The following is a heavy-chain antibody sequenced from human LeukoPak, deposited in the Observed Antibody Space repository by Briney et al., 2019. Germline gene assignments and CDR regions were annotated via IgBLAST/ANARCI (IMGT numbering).Heavy chain of an antibody. J-gene: IGHJ4*02. D-gene: IGHD7-27*01. CDR2: IDYTRDT. V-gene: IGHV4-39*07. Sequence: SETLSLTCTVSGGSISSSGYYWGWIRQPPGKGLEWIETIDYTRDTYYNPSLKSRVTISVDSVKNQFSLKLRSVTAADTAVYYCVRLRSGTGDFDNWGQGALVTVSS. CDR1: GGSISSSGYY. CDR3: VRLRSGTGDFDN.